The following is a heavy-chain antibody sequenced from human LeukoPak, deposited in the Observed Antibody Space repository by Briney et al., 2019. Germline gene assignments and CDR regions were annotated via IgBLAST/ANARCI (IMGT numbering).Heavy chain of an antibody. J-gene: IGHJ6*03. Sequence: SVKVSCKASGGTFSSYAISWARQAPGQGLEWMGRIIPILGIANYAQKFQGRVTITADKSTSTAYMELSRLRSDDTAVYYCARGGDGASSPYYYYYMDVWGKGTTVTVSS. D-gene: IGHD3-16*01. CDR3: ARGGDGASSPYYYYYMDV. V-gene: IGHV1-69*04. CDR2: IIPILGIA. CDR1: GGTFSSYA.